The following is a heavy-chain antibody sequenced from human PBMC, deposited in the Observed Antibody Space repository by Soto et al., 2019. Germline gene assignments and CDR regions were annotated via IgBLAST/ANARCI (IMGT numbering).Heavy chain of an antibody. CDR3: ARVRITIFGVAKYYFDY. CDR1: GGSINSGDSY. V-gene: IGHV4-31*03. J-gene: IGHJ4*02. CDR2: INYRGST. Sequence: SETLSLTCTVSGGSINSGDSYWNWIRQHPEKGLEWIGNINYRGSTFYKPSLKSRIIISVDTSKNQFSLKLSSVTAAETAVYYFARVRITIFGVAKYYFDYWGQGTLVTVSS. D-gene: IGHD3-3*01.